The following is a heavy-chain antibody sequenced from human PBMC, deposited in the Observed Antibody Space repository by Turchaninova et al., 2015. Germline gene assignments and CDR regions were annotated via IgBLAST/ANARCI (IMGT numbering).Heavy chain of an antibody. CDR2: IHHSGST. CDR1: GYSISGGLY. Sequence: QVQLQESGPGLVKPSETLSLTCAVSGYSISGGLYWGWIRQPPGKALEWVGSIHHSGSTYYNPSLKSRVTISVDTSKNQFSLKLSSVTAADTAVYYCARHRCSSTSCHLNWFDPWGQGTLVTVSS. D-gene: IGHD2-2*01. J-gene: IGHJ5*02. V-gene: IGHV4-38-2*01. CDR3: ARHRCSSTSCHLNWFDP.